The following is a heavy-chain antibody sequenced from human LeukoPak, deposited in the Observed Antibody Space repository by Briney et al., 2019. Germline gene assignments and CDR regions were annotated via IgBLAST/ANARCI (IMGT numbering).Heavy chain of an antibody. CDR2: IIPIFGTA. D-gene: IGHD3-3*01. CDR3: ARFITIFGVVIISPYGMDV. V-gene: IGHV1-69*13. Sequence: ASVKVSSKASGGTFSSYAISWVRQAPGQGLEWMGGIIPIFGTANYAQRFQGRVTITADESTSTAYMELSSLRSEDTAVYYCARFITIFGVVIISPYGMDVWGQGTTVTVSS. CDR1: GGTFSSYA. J-gene: IGHJ6*02.